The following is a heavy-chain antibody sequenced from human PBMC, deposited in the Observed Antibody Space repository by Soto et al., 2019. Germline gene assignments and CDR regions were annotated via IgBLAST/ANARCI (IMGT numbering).Heavy chain of an antibody. V-gene: IGHV2-5*02. CDR3: ASSSGYRIFDC. CDR2: IFWDDDK. D-gene: IGHD3-22*01. Sequence: QITLKESGPTLVKPTQTLTLTCTFSGFSLTTSGLGVGWIRQPPGKALEWLALIFWDDDKRYSPSLKSRLTITQDTSKNQVVLTMTNMDPVDTATYYCASSSGYRIFDCWGQGTLVIVSS. CDR1: GFSLTTSGLG. J-gene: IGHJ4*02.